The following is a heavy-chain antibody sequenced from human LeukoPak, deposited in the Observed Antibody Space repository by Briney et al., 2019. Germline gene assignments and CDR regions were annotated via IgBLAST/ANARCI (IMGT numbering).Heavy chain of an antibody. CDR1: GYTFTSYD. V-gene: IGHV1-8*01. Sequence: GASVKVSCKASGYTFTSYDINWVRQATGQGLEWMGWMNPNSGNTGYAQKFQGRVTMTRNTFISTAYMELSSLRSEDTAVYYCARVGDYASFYYFGYWGQGTLVTVSS. D-gene: IGHD4-17*01. CDR3: ARVGDYASFYYFGY. CDR2: MNPNSGNT. J-gene: IGHJ4*02.